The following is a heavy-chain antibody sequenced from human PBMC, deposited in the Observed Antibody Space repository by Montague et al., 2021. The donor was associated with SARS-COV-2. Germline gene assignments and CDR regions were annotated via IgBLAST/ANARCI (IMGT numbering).Heavy chain of an antibody. D-gene: IGHD3-10*01. CDR1: GDSITNHY. J-gene: IGHJ4*02. CDR3: ARDRFDSGAGRRVTIDF. CDR2: MHFTGKT. V-gene: IGHV4-4*07. Sequence: SETLSLTCSVSGDSITNHYWSWIRQPAGKGLEWIGRMHFTGKTNFSPFFSSRLTMSADTSKNQFSLKLTSVTAADTAIYFCARDRFDSGAGRRVTIDFWGQGTLVTVSS.